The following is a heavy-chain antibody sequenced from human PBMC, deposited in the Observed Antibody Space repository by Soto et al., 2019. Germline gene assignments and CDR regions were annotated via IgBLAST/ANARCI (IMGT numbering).Heavy chain of an antibody. CDR3: ARDSSSSFFIGY. Sequence: QVQLVESGGGVVQPGRSLRLSCAASGFTFSSYGMHWVRQAPGKGLEWVAVIWYDGSNKYYADSVKGRFTISRDNSKNTLYLQVNSLRAEDTAVYYCARDSSSSFFIGYWGQGTLVTVSS. CDR2: IWYDGSNK. D-gene: IGHD6-6*01. V-gene: IGHV3-33*01. J-gene: IGHJ4*02. CDR1: GFTFSSYG.